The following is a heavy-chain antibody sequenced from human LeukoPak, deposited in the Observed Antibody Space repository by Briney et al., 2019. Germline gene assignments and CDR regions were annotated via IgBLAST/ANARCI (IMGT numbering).Heavy chain of an antibody. J-gene: IGHJ4*02. D-gene: IGHD6-13*01. CDR1: GGSISSHY. CDR2: IYYSGST. V-gene: IGHV4-59*11. Sequence: ASETLSLTCTVSGGSISSHYWSWIRQPPGKGLEWIGYIYYSGSTNYNPSLKSRVTISVDTSKNQFSLKLSSVTAADTAVYYCAGSIAAAGYYFDYWGQGTLVTVSS. CDR3: AGSIAAAGYYFDY.